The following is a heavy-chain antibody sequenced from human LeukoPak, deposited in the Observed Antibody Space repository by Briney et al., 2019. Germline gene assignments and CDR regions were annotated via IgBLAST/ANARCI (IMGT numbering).Heavy chain of an antibody. D-gene: IGHD3-22*01. CDR2: ISYDGSNK. CDR3: ARDQYYDSSGIDY. J-gene: IGHJ4*02. Sequence: PGGSLRLSCAASGFAFSSYAMDWVRQAPGKGLDWVAVISYDGSNKYYADSVKGRFTISRDNSKNTLYLQMNSLRAEDTAVYYCARDQYYDSSGIDYWGQGTLVTVSS. CDR1: GFAFSSYA. V-gene: IGHV3-30-3*01.